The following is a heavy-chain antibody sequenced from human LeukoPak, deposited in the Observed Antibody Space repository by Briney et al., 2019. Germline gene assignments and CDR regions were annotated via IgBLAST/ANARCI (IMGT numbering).Heavy chain of an antibody. Sequence: GXXRXSCXASGFSFSTYXMNWVRQAPGXGXEWVSSISSGARYVYYADSVKGRFTISRDNAKNSLYLQMNSLRAKDTAVYYCARDHLKMSTGKKFDCWGQGTLVTVSS. J-gene: IGHJ4*02. CDR3: ARDHLKMSTGKKFDC. D-gene: IGHD5/OR15-5a*01. CDR2: ISSGARYV. CDR1: GFSFSTYX. V-gene: IGHV3-21*04.